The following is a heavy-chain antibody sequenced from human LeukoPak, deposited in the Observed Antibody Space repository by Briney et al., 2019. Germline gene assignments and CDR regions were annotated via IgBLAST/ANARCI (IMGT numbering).Heavy chain of an antibody. CDR1: GGTFSSYA. J-gene: IGHJ4*02. CDR3: ARAPTTVTTVYFDY. Sequence: ASVKVSCKASGGTFSSYAISWVRQAPGQGLEWMGRIIPILGIANYAQRFQGRVTITADKSTSTAYMELSSLRSEDTAVYYCARAPTTVTTVYFDYWGQGTLVTVSS. D-gene: IGHD4-17*01. V-gene: IGHV1-69*04. CDR2: IIPILGIA.